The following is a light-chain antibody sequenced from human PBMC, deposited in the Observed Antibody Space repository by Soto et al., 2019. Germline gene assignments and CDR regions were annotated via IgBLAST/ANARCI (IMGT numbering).Light chain of an antibody. J-gene: IGKJ1*01. CDR3: QQYNSYSWT. V-gene: IGKV1-16*01. Sequence: DIQMTQSPSSLSASVGDIVTITCRASQGISTDLGWYQQSPGKAPKVLIVGASTLQSGVPSRFSGSGSGTEFTLTISSLQPDDFATYYCQQYNSYSWTFGQGTKVDIK. CDR2: GAS. CDR1: QGISTD.